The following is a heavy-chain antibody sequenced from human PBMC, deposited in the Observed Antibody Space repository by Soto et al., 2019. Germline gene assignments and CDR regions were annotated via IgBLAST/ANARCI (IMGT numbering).Heavy chain of an antibody. Sequence: PGGSLRLSCAASGFTFSRYGMHGVRQAPGKGLEWVAVISYDGSNKYYADSVKGRFTISRDNSKNTLYLQMNSLRAEDTAVYYCAKDRGDILTGYPLKYYGMDVWGQGTTVTVSS. J-gene: IGHJ6*02. CDR3: AKDRGDILTGYPLKYYGMDV. CDR2: ISYDGSNK. V-gene: IGHV3-30*18. CDR1: GFTFSRYG. D-gene: IGHD3-9*01.